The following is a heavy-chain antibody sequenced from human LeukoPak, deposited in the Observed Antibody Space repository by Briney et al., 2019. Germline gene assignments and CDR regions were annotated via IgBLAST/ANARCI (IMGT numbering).Heavy chain of an antibody. CDR1: EFTFSDYA. CDR3: AKREAPGDYYYYYRMDV. Sequence: PGGSLRLSCAASEFTFSDYAMSWVRQAPGKGLEWVSGITSSGGSTYYADSVKGRFTISRDNSKNTLYLQMNSLTAEDTAVYYCAKREAPGDYYYYYRMDVWGQGTTVTVSS. CDR2: ITSSGGST. J-gene: IGHJ6*02. D-gene: IGHD6-13*01. V-gene: IGHV3-23*01.